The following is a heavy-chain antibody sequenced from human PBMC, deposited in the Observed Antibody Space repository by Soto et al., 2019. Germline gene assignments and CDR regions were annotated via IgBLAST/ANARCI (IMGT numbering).Heavy chain of an antibody. V-gene: IGHV3-33*01. CDR1: GFTFSSYG. J-gene: IGHJ4*02. CDR3: ARDYYKYYDSSGYYRSPAY. Sequence: GGSLRLSCAASGFTFSSYGMHWVRQAPGKGLEWVAVIWYDGSNKYYADSVKGRFTISRDNSKNTLFLQMNSLRAEDTAVYYCARDYYKYYDSSGYYRSPAYWGQGTLVTVSS. D-gene: IGHD3-22*01. CDR2: IWYDGSNK.